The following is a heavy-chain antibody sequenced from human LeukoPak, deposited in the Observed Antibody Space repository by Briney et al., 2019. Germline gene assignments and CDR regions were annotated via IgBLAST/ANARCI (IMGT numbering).Heavy chain of an antibody. V-gene: IGHV3-21*01. D-gene: IGHD6-13*01. J-gene: IGHJ4*02. CDR2: ISSSSSYI. CDR3: ARFISSWYSDDY. Sequence: PGGSLRLSCAASGFTFSSYSMNWVRQAPVKGLEWVSSISSSSSYIYYADSVKGRFTISRDNAKSSLYLQMNSLRAEDTAVYYCARFISSWYSDDYWGQGTLVTVSS. CDR1: GFTFSSYS.